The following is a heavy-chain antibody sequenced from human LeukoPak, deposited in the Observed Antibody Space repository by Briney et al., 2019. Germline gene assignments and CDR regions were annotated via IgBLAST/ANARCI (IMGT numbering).Heavy chain of an antibody. CDR1: GYTFTSYD. J-gene: IGHJ4*02. CDR3: ARSGYSYGSYDFDY. Sequence: ASVKVSCKASGYTFTSYDINWVRQATGQGLEWMGWMNPNSGNTGYAQKFQGRVTMTRNTSISTAYMELSSLRSEDTAVYYCARSGYSYGSYDFDYWGQGTLVTVSS. CDR2: MNPNSGNT. V-gene: IGHV1-8*01. D-gene: IGHD5-18*01.